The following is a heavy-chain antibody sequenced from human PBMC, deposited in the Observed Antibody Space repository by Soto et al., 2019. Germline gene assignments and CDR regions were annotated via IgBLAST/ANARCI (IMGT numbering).Heavy chain of an antibody. CDR3: ARDKIPGLFAY. V-gene: IGHV4-34*01. CDR1: GGSFSGYY. CDR2: INHSGST. Sequence: QVQLQQWGAGLLKPSETLSLTCAVYGGSFSGYYWTWIRQPPGTGLEWIGEINHSGSTNYNPSLKSRVTISVDTPTHELSLKLTSVTAADTAVYYRARDKIPGLFAYWGSGTRVTVSS. J-gene: IGHJ4*02. D-gene: IGHD2-21*01.